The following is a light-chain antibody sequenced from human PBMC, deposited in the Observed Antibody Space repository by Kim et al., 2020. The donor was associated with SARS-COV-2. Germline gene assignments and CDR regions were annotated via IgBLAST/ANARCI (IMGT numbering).Light chain of an antibody. CDR3: QQYSSSPAT. V-gene: IGKV3-20*01. CDR2: GVS. Sequence: SPGESATLSCRASQSVSSNYLAWYQQKPGQAPRLLIYGVSSRATGIPDRFSGSGSGTDFTLTITRLEPEDFAVYYCQQYSSSPATFGQGTKVDIK. CDR1: QSVSSNY. J-gene: IGKJ1*01.